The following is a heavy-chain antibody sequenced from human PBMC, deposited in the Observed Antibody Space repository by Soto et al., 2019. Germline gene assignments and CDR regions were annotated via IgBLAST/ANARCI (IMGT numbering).Heavy chain of an antibody. Sequence: QVQLQESGPGLVKPSETLSLTCTVSGASISRDHWNWIRQPPGKGLEWIGEYSGSTNYNPSLKSRVTLSVDTSKNQFPLKLSSVTAADTAVYFCATYTSDGGGRGHWGQGTLVTVSS. V-gene: IGHV4-59*08. D-gene: IGHD6-19*01. J-gene: IGHJ4*02. CDR3: ATYTSDGGGRGH. CDR2: EYSGST. CDR1: GASISRDH.